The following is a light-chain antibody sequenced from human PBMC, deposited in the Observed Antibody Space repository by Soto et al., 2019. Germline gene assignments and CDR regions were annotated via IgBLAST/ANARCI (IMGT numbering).Light chain of an antibody. Sequence: EIVMTQSPATLSVSPGERATLSCRASQSVSSNLAWYQQKPGQAPRLLIYGASTRATGIPARFSGSGSGTEFSLTIGSLQSEDFAVYYCQQYNTWPPWTFGQGTKVEIQ. CDR2: GAS. CDR3: QQYNTWPPWT. CDR1: QSVSSN. J-gene: IGKJ1*01. V-gene: IGKV3-15*01.